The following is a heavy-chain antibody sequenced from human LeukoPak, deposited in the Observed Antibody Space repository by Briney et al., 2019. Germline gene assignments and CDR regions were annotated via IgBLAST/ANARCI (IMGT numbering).Heavy chain of an antibody. V-gene: IGHV3-7*01. CDR2: IKQDGSEK. J-gene: IGHJ4*02. CDR1: GFTFSSYW. Sequence: GGSLRLSCAASGFTFSSYWMSWARQAPGKGLEWVANIKQDGSEKYYADSVKGRFTISRDNSKNTLYLQMNSLRAEDTAVYYCAKPLLAWSPKRVVDYWGQGTLVTVSS. D-gene: IGHD3-3*01. CDR3: AKPLLAWSPKRVVDY.